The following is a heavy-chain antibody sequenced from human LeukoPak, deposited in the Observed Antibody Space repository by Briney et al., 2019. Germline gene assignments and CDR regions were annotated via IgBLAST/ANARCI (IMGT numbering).Heavy chain of an antibody. CDR1: GYTFTSYD. V-gene: IGHV1-8*01. CDR3: GRGNKSFDP. CDR2: MNPNSGNT. Sequence: GASVKVSCKASGYTFTSYDINWVRQATGQGLEWMGWMNPNSGNTGYAQKFQGRVTMTRNTSISTAYMELNKLTSDDTAVYYCGRGNKSFDPWGQGTLVTVSS. J-gene: IGHJ5*02.